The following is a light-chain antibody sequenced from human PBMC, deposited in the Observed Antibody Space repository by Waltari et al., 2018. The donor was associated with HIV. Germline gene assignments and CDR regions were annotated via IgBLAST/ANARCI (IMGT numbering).Light chain of an antibody. CDR3: ASWDDTLLNGVS. CDR1: GVVS. Sequence: QSVLTQPPPVSGTPGQTVAIPCSVVGVVSVNWYLRLPGTAPKLLIYKNNERPSGVPDRFSGSRSGTSASLAISGLQSEDEGDYFCASWDDTLLNGVSFGGGTKLTVL. CDR2: KNN. J-gene: IGLJ2*01. V-gene: IGLV1-44*01.